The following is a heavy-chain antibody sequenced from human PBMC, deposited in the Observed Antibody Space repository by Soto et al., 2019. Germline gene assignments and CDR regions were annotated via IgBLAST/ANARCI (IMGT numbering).Heavy chain of an antibody. CDR2: IKQDGSEK. Sequence: APGKGLEWVANIKQDGSEKYYVDSVKGRFTISRDNAKYSLYLQMNNLRVEDTDVYYCARGTLWNGYQFFDYWGQGTLVTVSS. J-gene: IGHJ4*02. CDR3: ARGTLWNGYQFFDY. V-gene: IGHV3-7*01. D-gene: IGHD3-3*01.